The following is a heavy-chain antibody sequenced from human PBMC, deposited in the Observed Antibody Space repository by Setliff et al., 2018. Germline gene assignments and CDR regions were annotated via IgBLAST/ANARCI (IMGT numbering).Heavy chain of an antibody. CDR3: ARVRPCGVDCSTGVGGPYYFDH. Sequence: ASVKVSCKVSGNSFTGHFLHWVRQAPGRGLEWMGWINPDSGDTHSPQNFQGRVRMTRDTSMSTVYMELTRLTSDDTAVYYCARVRPCGVDCSTGVGGPYYFDHWGQGTLVTVSS. J-gene: IGHJ4*02. D-gene: IGHD2-21*02. CDR2: INPDSGDT. CDR1: GNSFTGHF. V-gene: IGHV1-2*02.